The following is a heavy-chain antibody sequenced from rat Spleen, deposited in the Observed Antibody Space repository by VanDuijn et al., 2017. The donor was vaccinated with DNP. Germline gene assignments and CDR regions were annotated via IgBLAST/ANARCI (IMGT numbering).Heavy chain of an antibody. V-gene: IGHV2-6*01. D-gene: IGHD1-9*01. CDR1: GFSLTSYN. Sequence: QVQLKESGPGLVQPSQTLSLTCTVAGFSLTSYNVHWVRQPPGRGLEWIEAMFSGGNTYYNSALKSRLSISRDTSKSQVFLKMNSLQTEDTAMYFCARYYGYNYYAMDAWGQGTSVTVSS. CDR3: ARYYGYNYYAMDA. CDR2: MFSGGNT. J-gene: IGHJ4*01.